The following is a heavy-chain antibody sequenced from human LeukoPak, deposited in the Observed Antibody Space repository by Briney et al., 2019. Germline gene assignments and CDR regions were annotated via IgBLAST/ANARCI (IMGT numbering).Heavy chain of an antibody. CDR1: GVSISSSNSY. CDR2: IYYSGST. J-gene: IGHJ4*02. CDR3: ARGRRDGYNLEYFDK. V-gene: IGHV4-39*01. Sequence: SETLSLTCTVSGVSISSSNSYWGWIRQPPGKGLEWIGSIYYSGSTYYNPSLKSRVTIYVDTSKNQFSLKLSSVTAADTAVYYCARGRRDGYNLEYFDKWGQGTLVTVSS. D-gene: IGHD5-24*01.